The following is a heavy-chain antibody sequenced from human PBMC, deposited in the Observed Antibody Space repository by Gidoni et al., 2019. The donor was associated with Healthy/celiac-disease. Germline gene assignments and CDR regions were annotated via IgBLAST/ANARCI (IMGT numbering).Heavy chain of an antibody. J-gene: IGHJ1*01. V-gene: IGHV3-15*01. Sequence: EVQLVESGGGLVKPGGSLRLSCAASGFTFSNACMSWVRQAPGKGLEWVGRIKSKTDGGTTDYAAPVKGRFTISRDDSKNTLYLQMNSLKTEDTAVYYCTTDVYYYGSGSYYFGYFQHWGQGTLVTVSS. CDR1: GFTFSNAC. D-gene: IGHD3-10*01. CDR3: TTDVYYYGSGSYYFGYFQH. CDR2: IKSKTDGGTT.